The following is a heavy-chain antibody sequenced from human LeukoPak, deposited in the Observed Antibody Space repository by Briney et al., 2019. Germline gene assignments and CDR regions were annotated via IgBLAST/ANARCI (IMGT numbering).Heavy chain of an antibody. CDR2: INPNSGGT. V-gene: IGHV1-2*02. Sequence: GASVKVSFTSSVYTFTGYYMHWVRQAPGQVLEWMGWINPNSGGTNYAQKFQGRVTMTRDTSISTAYMELSRLRSDDTAVYYCARDGVVVVADGNYYFDYWGQGTLVTVSS. CDR1: VYTFTGYY. D-gene: IGHD2-15*01. J-gene: IGHJ4*02. CDR3: ARDGVVVVADGNYYFDY.